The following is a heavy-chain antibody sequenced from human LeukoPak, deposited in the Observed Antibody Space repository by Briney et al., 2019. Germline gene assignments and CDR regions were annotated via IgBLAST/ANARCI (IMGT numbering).Heavy chain of an antibody. CDR2: ISDSGST. Sequence: PSETLSLTCTVSGGSITSYYWSWLRQPPGKGRDWIAFISDSGSTYYNPSLKSRVTISLDTSKKQFSLKLTSVTAADTAVYYCARDFGPSRGFDYWGQGTLVTVSS. V-gene: IGHV4-59*01. CDR1: GGSITSYY. CDR3: ARDFGPSRGFDY. J-gene: IGHJ4*02. D-gene: IGHD3-10*01.